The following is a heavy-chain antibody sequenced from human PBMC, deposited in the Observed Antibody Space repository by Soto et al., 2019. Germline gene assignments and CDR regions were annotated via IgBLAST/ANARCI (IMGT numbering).Heavy chain of an antibody. D-gene: IGHD4-17*01. J-gene: IGHJ4*02. CDR2: ITGSGGST. CDR1: GFTFSSYA. CDR3: AKDRYGDYGGIDY. Sequence: PGGSLRLSCAASGFTFSSYAMIWVRQAPGRGLEWVSVITGSGGSTYYADSVKGRFTISRDTSKNTLFLQMNSLRAEDTAVYYCAKDRYGDYGGIDYWGQGTMDTVSS. V-gene: IGHV3-23*01.